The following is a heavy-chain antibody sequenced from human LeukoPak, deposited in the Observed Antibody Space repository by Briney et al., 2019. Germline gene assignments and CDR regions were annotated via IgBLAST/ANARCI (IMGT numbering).Heavy chain of an antibody. V-gene: IGHV1-18*01. J-gene: IGHJ6*02. CDR2: ISAYNGNT. D-gene: IGHD7-27*01. CDR3: ARDSPPGYYYGMDV. CDR1: GYTFTSYG. Sequence: APVKVSCKASGYTFTSYGISWVRQAPGQGLEWMGWISAYNGNTNYAQKLQGRVTMTTDTSTSTAYMELRSLRSDDTAVYYCARDSPPGYYYGMDVWGQGTTVTVSS.